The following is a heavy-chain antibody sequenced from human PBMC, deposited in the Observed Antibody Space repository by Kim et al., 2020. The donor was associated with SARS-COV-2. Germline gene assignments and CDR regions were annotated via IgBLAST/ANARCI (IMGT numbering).Heavy chain of an antibody. CDR2: INSDGSNT. Sequence: GGSLRLSCAASGFTLSNYWMHWVRQAPGKGLVWVSHINSDGSNTGYADSVKGRFTISRDNAKNTLYLQMNSLRVEDTAVYYCARDTYGSGNGRFDSWG. J-gene: IGHJ5*01. CDR3: ARDTYGSGNGRFDS. V-gene: IGHV3-74*01. CDR1: GFTLSNYW. D-gene: IGHD3-10*01.